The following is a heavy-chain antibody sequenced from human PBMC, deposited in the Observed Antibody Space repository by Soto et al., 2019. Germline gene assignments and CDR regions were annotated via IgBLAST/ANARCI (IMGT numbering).Heavy chain of an antibody. Sequence: EVQLVESGGGLVQPGGSLRLSCAASGFTFSSYAMHWVRQAPGKGLEYVSAISSNGGSTYYAHSVKGRFTISRDNSKDTLYLQMGSLRAEDMAVYYCASGSSGWYDYYYMDVWGKGTTVTVSS. D-gene: IGHD6-19*01. CDR3: ASGSSGWYDYYYMDV. V-gene: IGHV3-64*01. CDR1: GFTFSSYA. CDR2: ISSNGGST. J-gene: IGHJ6*03.